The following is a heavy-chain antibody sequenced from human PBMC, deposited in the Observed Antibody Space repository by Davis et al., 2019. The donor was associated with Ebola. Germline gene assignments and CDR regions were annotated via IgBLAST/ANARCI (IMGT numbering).Heavy chain of an antibody. CDR1: GFSLSTSGVG. CDR3: AHYTRFCSSAACPSWFDP. CDR2: IYWDDDK. D-gene: IGHD2-2*01. J-gene: IGHJ5*02. Sequence: SGPTLVKPTQTLTLTCTFSGFSLSTSGVGVGWIRQPPGKALEWLALIYWDDDKRYSPSLSSRLTITKDTSKNQVVLTMTNMDPVDTATYFCAHYTRFCSSAACPSWFDPWGQGTLVTVSS. V-gene: IGHV2-5*02.